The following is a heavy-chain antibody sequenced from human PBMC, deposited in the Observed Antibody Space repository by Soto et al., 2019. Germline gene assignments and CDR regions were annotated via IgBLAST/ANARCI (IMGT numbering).Heavy chain of an antibody. D-gene: IGHD2-15*01. Sequence: GGSLRLSCAASGFTFSDYYMSWIRQAPGKGLEWVSYISSSSSYTNYADSVKGRFTISRDNAKNSLYLQMNSLRAEDTAVYYCARWARWNAFDIWGQGTMVTVSS. CDR1: GFTFSDYY. CDR3: ARWARWNAFDI. J-gene: IGHJ3*02. CDR2: ISSSSSYT. V-gene: IGHV3-11*06.